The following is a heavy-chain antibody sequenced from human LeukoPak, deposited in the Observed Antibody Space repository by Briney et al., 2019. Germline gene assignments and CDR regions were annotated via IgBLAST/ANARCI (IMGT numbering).Heavy chain of an antibody. CDR3: ARAPRGGYYMDV. J-gene: IGHJ6*03. CDR2: IYSGGST. V-gene: IGHV3-53*01. D-gene: IGHD3-16*01. Sequence: PGGSLRLSCAASGFTVSSNYMSWVRQAPGKGLEWVSVIYSGGSTYYADSVKGRFTISRDNSKNTLFLQMNSLRVEDTAVYYCARAPRGGYYMDVWGKGTTVTVSS. CDR1: GFTVSSNY.